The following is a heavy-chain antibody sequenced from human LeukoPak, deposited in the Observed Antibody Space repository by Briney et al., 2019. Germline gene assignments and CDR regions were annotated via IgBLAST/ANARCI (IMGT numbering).Heavy chain of an antibody. CDR3: ARARLRYFDWYKKRSYFDY. CDR2: MNPNSGNT. CDR1: GYTFTSYD. V-gene: IGHV1-8*01. Sequence: ASVKVSCKASGYTFTSYDINWVRQATGQGLEWMGWMNPNSGNTGYAQKFQGRVTMTRNTSISTAYMELSSLRSEDTAVYYCARARLRYFDWYKKRSYFDYWGQGTLVIVSS. J-gene: IGHJ4*02. D-gene: IGHD3-9*01.